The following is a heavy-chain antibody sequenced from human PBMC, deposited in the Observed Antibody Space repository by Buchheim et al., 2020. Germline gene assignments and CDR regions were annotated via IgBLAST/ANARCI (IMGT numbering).Heavy chain of an antibody. CDR2: ISSSSSTI. CDR1: GFTFSSYS. Sequence: EVQLVESGGGLVQPGGSLRLSCAASGFTFSSYSMNWVRQAPGKGLEWVSYISSSSSTIYYADSVKGRFTLSRDNAKNSLYLQMNSLRAEDTAVYYCARGPGYDFWSGAYYYMDVWGKGTT. CDR3: ARGPGYDFWSGAYYYMDV. D-gene: IGHD3-3*01. J-gene: IGHJ6*03. V-gene: IGHV3-48*01.